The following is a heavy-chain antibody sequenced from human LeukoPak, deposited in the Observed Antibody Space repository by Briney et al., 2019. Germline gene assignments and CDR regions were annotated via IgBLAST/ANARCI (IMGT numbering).Heavy chain of an antibody. Sequence: ASVKVSCKASGYPFTNYYMHWVRQAPGQGLEWMGMINPSGGSTRYAQKFQGRVNMTRDTSTSTVYMELSSLRSEDTAVFYCARNPLSLRGVDSWGQGTLVTASS. J-gene: IGHJ4*02. CDR2: INPSGGST. D-gene: IGHD3-16*01. CDR1: GYPFTNYY. CDR3: ARNPLSLRGVDS. V-gene: IGHV1-46*01.